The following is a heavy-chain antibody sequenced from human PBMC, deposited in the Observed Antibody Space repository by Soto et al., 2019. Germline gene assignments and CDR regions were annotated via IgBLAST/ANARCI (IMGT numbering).Heavy chain of an antibody. CDR3: ATWRTYSGSYCFDY. CDR1: GGNFKTYT. CDR2: IIPMYDSA. Sequence: QVQLVQSGAELKKPGSSVNVSCAASGGNFKTYTINWVRQAPGQGLEWIGQIIPMYDSANYAQRFQGRVTISADKSTNIAYMELSGLRSEDTALYYCATWRTYSGSYCFDYWGQGTLVSVSS. D-gene: IGHD1-26*01. J-gene: IGHJ4*02. V-gene: IGHV1-69*06.